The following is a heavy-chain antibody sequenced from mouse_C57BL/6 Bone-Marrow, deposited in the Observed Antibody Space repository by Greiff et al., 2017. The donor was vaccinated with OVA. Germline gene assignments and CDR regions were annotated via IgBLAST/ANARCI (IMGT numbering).Heavy chain of an antibody. CDR2: IWSGGST. V-gene: IGHV2-2*01. D-gene: IGHD2-5*01. J-gene: IGHJ2*01. CDR3: ARTGDYSNPFDY. Sequence: VKLQESGPGLVQPSQSLSITCTVSGFSLTSYGVHWVRQSPGKGLEWLGVIWSGGSTDYNAAFISRLSISKDNSKSQVFFKMNSLQADDTAIYYCARTGDYSNPFDYWGQGTTLTVSS. CDR1: GFSLTSYG.